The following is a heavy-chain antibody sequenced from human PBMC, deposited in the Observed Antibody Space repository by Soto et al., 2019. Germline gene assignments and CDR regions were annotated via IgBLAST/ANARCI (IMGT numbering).Heavy chain of an antibody. D-gene: IGHD5-18*01. V-gene: IGHV3-30*18. Sequence: QVQLVESGGGVVQPGRSLRLSCAASGFTFSSYGIHWVRQAPGKGLEWVALISYDGTDKYYADSVKGRFTISRDKSKNALYLQMSSLGPEDTAVYYCVKERFAQLWLEDYGMDVWVQGTTGTV. CDR3: VKERFAQLWLEDYGMDV. CDR2: ISYDGTDK. J-gene: IGHJ6*02. CDR1: GFTFSSYG.